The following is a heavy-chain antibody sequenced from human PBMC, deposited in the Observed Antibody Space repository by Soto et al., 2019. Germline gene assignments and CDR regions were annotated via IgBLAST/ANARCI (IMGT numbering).Heavy chain of an antibody. J-gene: IGHJ4*02. D-gene: IGHD3-16*01. CDR1: GFSFSGSA. Sequence: GSLRLSCAASGFSFSGSAIHWVRQASGKGLEWVGRARNRDNRYTTEYAASVKARFTISRDDSKNSVYLQMNSLKIDDTAVYYCVGESYYRLDYWGQGALVTVSS. CDR3: VGESYYRLDY. V-gene: IGHV3-72*01. CDR2: ARNRDNRYTT.